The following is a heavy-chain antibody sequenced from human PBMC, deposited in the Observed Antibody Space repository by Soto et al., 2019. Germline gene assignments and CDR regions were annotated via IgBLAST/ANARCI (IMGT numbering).Heavy chain of an antibody. CDR2: IYHSGST. D-gene: IGHD5-12*01. J-gene: IGHJ4*02. Sequence: QLQLQESGSVLVKPSQTLSLTCAVSGGSISSGGYSWSWIRQPPGKGLEWIGYIYHSGSTYYNPSLKSRVTISVDRSKNQFSLKLSSVTAADTAVYYCAREGYSGYDSPGYFDYWGQGTLVTVSS. V-gene: IGHV4-30-2*01. CDR3: AREGYSGYDSPGYFDY. CDR1: GGSISSGGYS.